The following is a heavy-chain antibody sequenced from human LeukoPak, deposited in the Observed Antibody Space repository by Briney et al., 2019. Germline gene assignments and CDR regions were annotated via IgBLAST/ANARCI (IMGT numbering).Heavy chain of an antibody. Sequence: PGGSLRLSCEASGITFSSYDMSWVRQATRKGLERISAISDRGKTDYADSVKGRFTISRDNSKNTLYLQLSSLRAEDTAMYYCAKLPTIFGVADSFDIWGQGTFVTVSS. CDR3: AKLPTIFGVADSFDI. CDR2: ISDRGKT. D-gene: IGHD3-3*01. J-gene: IGHJ3*02. V-gene: IGHV3-23*01. CDR1: GITFSSYD.